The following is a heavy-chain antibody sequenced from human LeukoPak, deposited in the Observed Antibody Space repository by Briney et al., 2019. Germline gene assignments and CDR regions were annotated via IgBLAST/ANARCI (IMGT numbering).Heavy chain of an antibody. J-gene: IGHJ6*03. V-gene: IGHV4-38-2*02. CDR2: IYHSGST. CDR1: GYSISSGYY. CDR3: VRFAYYMDV. Sequence: SETLSLTCTVSGYSISSGYYWGWIRQPPGKGLEWIGSIYHSGSTYYNPSLKSRVTISVDTSKNQFSLKVSSVTAADTAVYYCVRFAYYMDVWGKGTTVTVSS.